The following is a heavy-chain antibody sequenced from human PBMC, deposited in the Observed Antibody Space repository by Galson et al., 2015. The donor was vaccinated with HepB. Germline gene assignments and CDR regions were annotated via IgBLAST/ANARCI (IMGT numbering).Heavy chain of an antibody. Sequence: SVKVSCKASGYTFTGYYMHWVRQAPGQGLEWMGWINPNSGGTNYAQKFQGRVTMTRDTSISTAYMELSRLRSDDTAVHYCAREPPRIHYGEALYFDYWGQGTLVTVSS. CDR2: INPNSGGT. J-gene: IGHJ4*02. CDR1: GYTFTGYY. D-gene: IGHD3-10*01. CDR3: AREPPRIHYGEALYFDY. V-gene: IGHV1-2*02.